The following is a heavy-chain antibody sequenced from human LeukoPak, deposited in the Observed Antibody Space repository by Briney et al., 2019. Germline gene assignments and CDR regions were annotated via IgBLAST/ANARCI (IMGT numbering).Heavy chain of an antibody. CDR3: AKDLKGTDIVVVPAAIAY. CDR2: ISSSGSTI. D-gene: IGHD2-2*01. CDR1: GFTFSSYE. V-gene: IGHV3-48*03. Sequence: PGGSLRLSCAASGFTFSSYEMNWVRQAPGKGLEWVSYISSSGSTIYYADSVKGRFTISRDNAKNSLYLQMNSLRAEDTAVYYCAKDLKGTDIVVVPAAIAYWGQGTLVTVSS. J-gene: IGHJ4*02.